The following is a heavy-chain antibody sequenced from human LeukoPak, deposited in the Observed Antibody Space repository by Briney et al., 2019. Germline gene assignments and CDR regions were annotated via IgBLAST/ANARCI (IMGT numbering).Heavy chain of an antibody. V-gene: IGHV3-33*06. D-gene: IGHD3-22*01. CDR2: IWYDGSKK. CDR3: TKDSSYYYLDY. J-gene: IGHJ4*02. CDR1: GFTFSDYG. Sequence: GGTLRLSCAASGFTFSDYGMYWVRQAPGKGLEWVAVIWYDGSKKYHADSVKGRFTISRDNSKNTLYLQMTSLRAEDSAVYYCTKDSSYYYLDYWGQGTLVTVSS.